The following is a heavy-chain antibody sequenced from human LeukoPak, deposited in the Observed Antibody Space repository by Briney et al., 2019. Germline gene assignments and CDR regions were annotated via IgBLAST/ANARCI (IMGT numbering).Heavy chain of an antibody. J-gene: IGHJ6*02. CDR3: AKDLGELLLGYYYGMDV. CDR2: IYSGGST. V-gene: IGHV3-66*01. CDR1: GFTVSSNY. Sequence: GGSLRLSCAASGFTVSSNYMSWVRQAPGKGLEWVSVIYSGGSTYYADSVKGRFTISRDNSKNTLYLQMNSLRAEDTAVYYCAKDLGELLLGYYYGMDVWGQGATVTVSS. D-gene: IGHD1-26*01.